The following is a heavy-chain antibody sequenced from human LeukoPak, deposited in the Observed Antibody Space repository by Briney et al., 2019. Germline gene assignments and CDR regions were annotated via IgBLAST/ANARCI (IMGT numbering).Heavy chain of an antibody. CDR2: ISSSGSTK. CDR3: ARDGHAYGRGSPHY. V-gene: IGHV3-11*01. D-gene: IGHD3-10*01. CDR1: GFTFSDYY. J-gene: IGHJ4*02. Sequence: NTGGSLRLSCAASGFTFSDYYMSWIRQAPGKGLEWVSYISSSGSTKYYADSVKGRFTISRDNAKNSYLQMNSLRAEDTAVYYCARDGHAYGRGSPHYWGQRTLVTVSS.